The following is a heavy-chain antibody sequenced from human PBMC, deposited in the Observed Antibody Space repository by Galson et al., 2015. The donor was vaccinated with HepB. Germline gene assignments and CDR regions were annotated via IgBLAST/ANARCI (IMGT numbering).Heavy chain of an antibody. D-gene: IGHD3-22*01. CDR3: AKYYHDRSGYHYYFDY. Sequence: SVKVSCKASGYTFTGYYMHWVRQAPGQGLEWMGWINPNSGATNYAQKFQGRVTMTRDTSISTAYMELSRLRSDDTAVYYCAKYYHDRSGYHYYFDYWGQGTLVTVSS. J-gene: IGHJ4*02. V-gene: IGHV1-2*02. CDR2: INPNSGAT. CDR1: GYTFTGYY.